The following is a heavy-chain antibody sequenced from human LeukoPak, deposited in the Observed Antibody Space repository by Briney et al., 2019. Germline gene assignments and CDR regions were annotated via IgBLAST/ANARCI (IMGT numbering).Heavy chain of an antibody. D-gene: IGHD3-22*01. CDR3: AGMARYYYDSSGYYPKDSRGNWFDP. CDR2: ISAYNGNT. J-gene: IGHJ5*02. V-gene: IGHV1-18*01. Sequence: ASVKVSCKASGYTFTSYGISWVRQAPGQGLEWMGWISAYNGNTNYAQKLQGRVTMTTDTSTSTAYMELRSLRSDDTAVYYCAGMARYYYDSSGYYPKDSRGNWFDPWGQGTLVTVSS. CDR1: GYTFTSYG.